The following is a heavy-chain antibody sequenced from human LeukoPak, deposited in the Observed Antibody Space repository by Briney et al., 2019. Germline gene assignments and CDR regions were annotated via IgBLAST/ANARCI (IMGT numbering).Heavy chain of an antibody. CDR3: ARVGATHGIDAFDI. J-gene: IGHJ3*02. CDR2: IWYDGSNK. V-gene: IGHV3-33*01. Sequence: GGSLRLSCAASGFTFSSYGMHWVRQAPGKGLEGVAVIWYDGSNKYYADSVKGRFTISRDNSKNTLYLQMNSLRAEDTAVYYCARVGATHGIDAFDIWGQGTMVTVSS. D-gene: IGHD1-26*01. CDR1: GFTFSSYG.